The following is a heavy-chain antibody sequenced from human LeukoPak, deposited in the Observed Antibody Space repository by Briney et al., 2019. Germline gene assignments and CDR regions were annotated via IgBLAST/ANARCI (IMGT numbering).Heavy chain of an antibody. CDR1: GGSFSGYY. CDR2: INHSGST. J-gene: IGHJ4*02. CDR3: ASGSETWGLLPKFYFDY. Sequence: PSETLSLTCAVYGGSFSGYYWSWIRQPPGKGLEWIGEINHSGSTNYNPSLKSRVTISVDTSKNQFSLQLSSVTAADTAIYYCASGSETWGLLPKFYFDYWGQGTLVTVSS. D-gene: IGHD1-26*01. V-gene: IGHV4-34*01.